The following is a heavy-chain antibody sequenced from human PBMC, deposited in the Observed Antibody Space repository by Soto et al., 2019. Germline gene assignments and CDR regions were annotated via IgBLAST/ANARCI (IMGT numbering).Heavy chain of an antibody. CDR3: ATPGAHIVVVPAAIGY. J-gene: IGHJ4*02. CDR1: GFTFSSYA. V-gene: IGHV3-23*01. D-gene: IGHD2-2*01. CDR2: ISGSGGST. Sequence: EVQLLESGGGLVQPGGSLRLSCAASGFTFSSYAMSWVRQAPGKGLEWVSAISGSGGSTYYADSVKGRFTISRDNSKNTLYLQMNSLRAEDTAVYYCATPGAHIVVVPAAIGYWGQGTLVTVSS.